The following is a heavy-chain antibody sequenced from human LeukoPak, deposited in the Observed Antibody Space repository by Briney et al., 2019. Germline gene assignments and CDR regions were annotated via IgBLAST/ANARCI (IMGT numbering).Heavy chain of an antibody. Sequence: ASVKVSCKASGYTFSNFAFTWVRQAPGQGLEWMGWISPYTGNTNYAQKFHGRVTMTTDTSTSTAYMQLRSLRSDDTAIYYCARGDDGGFGELYDYWGQGTLVTVSS. CDR3: ARGDDGGFGELYDY. J-gene: IGHJ4*02. CDR1: GYTFSNFA. CDR2: ISPYTGNT. V-gene: IGHV1-18*01. D-gene: IGHD3-10*01.